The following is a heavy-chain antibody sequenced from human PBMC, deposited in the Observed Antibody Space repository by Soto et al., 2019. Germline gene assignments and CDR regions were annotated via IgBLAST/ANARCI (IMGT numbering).Heavy chain of an antibody. CDR2: IIPIFGTA. J-gene: IGHJ4*02. D-gene: IGHD3-22*01. Sequence: ASVKVSCKASGGTLSSYAISWVRQAPGQGLEWMGGIIPIFGTANYAQKFQGRVTITADESTSTAYMEPSSLRSEDTAVYYCARDYYDSSGYYFPLDYWGQGTLVTVSS. V-gene: IGHV1-69*13. CDR3: ARDYYDSSGYYFPLDY. CDR1: GGTLSSYA.